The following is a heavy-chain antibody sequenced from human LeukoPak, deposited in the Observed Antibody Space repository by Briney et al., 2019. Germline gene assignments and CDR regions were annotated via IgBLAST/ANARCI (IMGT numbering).Heavy chain of an antibody. CDR1: GYSFTSYW. V-gene: IGHV5-51*01. D-gene: IGHD2-2*01. J-gene: IGHJ2*01. CDR2: IYPGDSDT. Sequence: GESLKISCKGSGYSFTSYWIGWVRRMPGKGLEWMGIIYPGDSDTRYSPSFQGQVTISADKSISTAYLRWSSLKASDTAMYYCARHGYQLLPYWYFDLWGRGTLVTVSS. CDR3: ARHGYQLLPYWYFDL.